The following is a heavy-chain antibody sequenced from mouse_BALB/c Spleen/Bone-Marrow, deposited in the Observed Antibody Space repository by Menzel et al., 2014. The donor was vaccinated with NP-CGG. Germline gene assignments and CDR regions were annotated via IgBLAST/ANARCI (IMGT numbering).Heavy chain of an antibody. CDR3: TRERGYDGGYYFDY. D-gene: IGHD2-2*01. CDR1: GFNFSDYG. Sequence: EVMLVESGGGVVQPGGSRKLSCAASGFNFSDYGMAWVRLAPGKGPEWVAFISNLAYSIYYADTVTGRFTISRENAKNTLYLEMSSLRFEDTAMYYCTRERGYDGGYYFDYWGQGTTLTVSS. J-gene: IGHJ2*01. CDR2: ISNLAYSI. V-gene: IGHV5-15*02.